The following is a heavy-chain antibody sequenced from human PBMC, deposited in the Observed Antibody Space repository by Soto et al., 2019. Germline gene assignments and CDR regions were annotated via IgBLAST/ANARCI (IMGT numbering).Heavy chain of an antibody. J-gene: IGHJ4*02. CDR1: GGSISSSNW. V-gene: IGHV4-4*02. CDR2: IYHSGST. D-gene: IGHD3-3*01. CDR3: ARTGLGFGFFDY. Sequence: PSETLSLTCAVSGGSISSSNWWSGVRQPPVKGLEWIGEIYHSGSTNYNPSLKSRVTISVDKSKNQFSLKLSSVTAADTAVYYCARTGLGFGFFDYWGQGTLVTVSS.